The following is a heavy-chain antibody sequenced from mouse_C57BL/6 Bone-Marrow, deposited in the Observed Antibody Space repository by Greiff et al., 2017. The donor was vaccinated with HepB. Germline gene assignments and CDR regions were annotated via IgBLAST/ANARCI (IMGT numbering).Heavy chain of an antibody. D-gene: IGHD1-1*01. CDR2: IDPSDSYT. V-gene: IGHV1-69*01. J-gene: IGHJ1*03. Sequence: QVQLQQPGAELVMPGASVKLSCKASGYTFTSYWRHWVKQRPGQGLEWIGEIDPSDSYTNYNQKFKGKSTLTVDKSSSTAYMQLSSLTSEDSAVYYCASHYYGSSYGYFDVWGTGTTVTVSS. CDR1: GYTFTSYW. CDR3: ASHYYGSSYGYFDV.